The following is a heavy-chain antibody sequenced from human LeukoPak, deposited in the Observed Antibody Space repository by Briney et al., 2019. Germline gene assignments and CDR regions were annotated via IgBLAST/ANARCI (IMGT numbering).Heavy chain of an antibody. J-gene: IGHJ3*02. CDR1: GFTVSSNY. CDR2: IYSGGST. D-gene: IGHD6-19*01. Sequence: GGSLRLSCAASGFTVSSNYMSWVRQAPGKGLEWVSVIYSGGSTYYADSVKGRFTISRDNSKNTLYLQMNSLRAEDTAVYYCARATRAPPQTSPRGCCAFDIWGQGTMVTVSS. V-gene: IGHV3-53*01. CDR3: ARATRAPPQTSPRGCCAFDI.